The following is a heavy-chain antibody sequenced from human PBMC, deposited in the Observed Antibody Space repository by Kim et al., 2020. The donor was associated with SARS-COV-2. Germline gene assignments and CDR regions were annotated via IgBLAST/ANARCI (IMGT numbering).Heavy chain of an antibody. J-gene: IGHJ3*02. CDR3: ARDPCGGDCYDAFDI. Sequence: GGSLRLSCAASGFTFSSYAMHWVRQAPGKGLEWVAVISYDGSNKYYADTVKGRFTISRDNSKNTLYLQMNSLRAEDTAVYYCARDPCGGDCYDAFDIWGQGTMVTVSS. V-gene: IGHV3-30*04. CDR1: GFTFSSYA. CDR2: ISYDGSNK. D-gene: IGHD2-21*02.